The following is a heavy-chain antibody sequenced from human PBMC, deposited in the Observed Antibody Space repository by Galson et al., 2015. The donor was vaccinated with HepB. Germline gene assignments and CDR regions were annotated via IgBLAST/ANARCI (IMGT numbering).Heavy chain of an antibody. D-gene: IGHD3-3*01. V-gene: IGHV4-34*01. CDR2: INHSGST. CDR1: GGSFSGYY. CDR3: ARGRGGYYFNSYYYYGMDV. J-gene: IGHJ6*02. Sequence: SETLSLTCAVYGGSFSGYYWSWIRQPPGKGLEWIGEINHSGSTNYNPSLKSRVTISVDTSKNQFSLKLSSVTAADTAVYYCARGRGGYYFNSYYYYGMDVWGQGTTVTVSS.